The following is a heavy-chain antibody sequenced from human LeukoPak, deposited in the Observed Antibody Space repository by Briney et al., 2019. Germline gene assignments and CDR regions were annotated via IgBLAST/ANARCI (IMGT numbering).Heavy chain of an antibody. Sequence: SETLSLTCSVSDDSIRTNSYYWGWIRQPPGKGLEWVGSLHLSGTPYYSPSLSSRVTVSRDTSNNQLSLNLKSVTASDTAVYFCTRGGDAHKLGNFWGPGILVTVSS. CDR1: DDSIRTNSYY. D-gene: IGHD2-21*01. CDR2: LHLSGTP. V-gene: IGHV4-39*01. J-gene: IGHJ4*02. CDR3: TRGGDAHKLGNF.